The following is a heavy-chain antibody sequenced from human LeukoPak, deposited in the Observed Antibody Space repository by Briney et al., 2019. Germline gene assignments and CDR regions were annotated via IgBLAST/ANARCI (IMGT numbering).Heavy chain of an antibody. J-gene: IGHJ4*02. CDR1: GFTFRTYA. Sequence: GGSLRLSCTASGFTFRTYAMIWVRQAPGKGLEWVANIRQDGSEGYYVDSVKGRFTISRDNAKNSLYLQMNSLRAEDTAVYYCARDLGYCTSTSCLHHFDYWGQGTLVTVSS. V-gene: IGHV3-7*01. CDR2: IRQDGSEG. CDR3: ARDLGYCTSTSCLHHFDY. D-gene: IGHD2-2*01.